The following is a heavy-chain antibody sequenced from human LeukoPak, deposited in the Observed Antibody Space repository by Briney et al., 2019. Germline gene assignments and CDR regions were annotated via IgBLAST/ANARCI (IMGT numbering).Heavy chain of an antibody. Sequence: PGGSLSLSCEASGFNFNNYAVDLVRPAPGKGLEWVSGIRWDRGPSGYGDSVKGRFTISRDNAKNTLYLQMSSLRAEDTALYYCAKASNYDYLCGSQQIGYYFDHWGRGILVSVSS. D-gene: IGHD3-16*01. J-gene: IGHJ4*02. CDR2: IRWDRGPS. V-gene: IGHV3-9*01. CDR1: GFNFNNYA. CDR3: AKASNYDYLCGSQQIGYYFDH.